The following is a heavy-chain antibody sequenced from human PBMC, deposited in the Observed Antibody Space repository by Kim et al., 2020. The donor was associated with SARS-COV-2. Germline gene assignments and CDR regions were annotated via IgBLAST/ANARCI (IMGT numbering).Heavy chain of an antibody. D-gene: IGHD1-26*01. J-gene: IGHJ3*02. Sequence: ASVKVSCKASGYTFTSYAMNWVRQAPGQGLEWMGWINTNTGNPTYAQGFTGRFVFSLDTSVSTAYLQISSLKAEDTAVYYCARDLSLVGATDDAFDIWGQGTMVTVSS. CDR2: INTNTGNP. CDR1: GYTFTSYA. CDR3: ARDLSLVGATDDAFDI. V-gene: IGHV7-4-1*02.